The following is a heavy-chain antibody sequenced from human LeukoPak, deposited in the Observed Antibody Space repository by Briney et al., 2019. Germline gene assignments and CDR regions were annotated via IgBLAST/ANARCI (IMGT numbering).Heavy chain of an antibody. CDR3: ASGRGYSYGYIRGYFDY. V-gene: IGHV3-7*01. D-gene: IGHD5-18*01. J-gene: IGHJ4*02. CDR1: GFTFSSYW. Sequence: GGSLRLSCAASGFTFSSYWMSWVRQAPGKGLEWVANIKQEGSEKYYVDSVKGRFTISRDNAKNSLYLQMNSLRAEDTAVYYCASGRGYSYGYIRGYFDYWGQGTLVTVSS. CDR2: IKQEGSEK.